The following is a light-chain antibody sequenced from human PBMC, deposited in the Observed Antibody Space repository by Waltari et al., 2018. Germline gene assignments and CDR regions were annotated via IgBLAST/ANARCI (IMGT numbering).Light chain of an antibody. J-gene: IGKJ1*01. CDR1: QSVSPY. Sequence: EIVLTQSPATLSLSPGERATLSCRSSQSVSPYLAWYQQNPGQAPRLLIYDTSNRAAGSQARFSVSGSGIDFTLTSSGLEPEDFAVYYCQHLIKWPWTFGQRTKVEIK. V-gene: IGKV3-11*01. CDR3: QHLIKWPWT. CDR2: DTS.